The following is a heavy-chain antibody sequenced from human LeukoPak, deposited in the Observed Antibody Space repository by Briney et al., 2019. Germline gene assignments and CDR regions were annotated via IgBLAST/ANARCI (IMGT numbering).Heavy chain of an antibody. CDR3: ARDVVFARPYYFDY. J-gene: IGHJ4*02. CDR2: ISAYNGNT. D-gene: IGHD3-3*02. CDR1: GYTFTSYG. V-gene: IGHV1-18*01. Sequence: ASVKVSCKASGYTFTSYGISWMRQAPGQGLEWMGGISAYNGNTNYAQKLQGRVTMTTDTSTSTAYMELRSLTSDDTAVYYCARDVVFARPYYFDYWGQGTLVTVSS.